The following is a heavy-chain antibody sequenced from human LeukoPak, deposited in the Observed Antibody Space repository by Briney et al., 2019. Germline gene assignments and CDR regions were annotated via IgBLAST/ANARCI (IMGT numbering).Heavy chain of an antibody. CDR3: ARVEGP. V-gene: IGHV3-30*03. CDR1: GFTFSSDG. CDR2: ISNDGTNK. J-gene: IGHJ4*02. Sequence: PGRSLRLSCAASGFTFSSDGMHWVRQAPGKGLEWVAVISNDGTNKYYADSVKGRFTISRDNSKNTLYLQVNSLRAEDTAVYYCARVEGPWGQGTLVTVSS.